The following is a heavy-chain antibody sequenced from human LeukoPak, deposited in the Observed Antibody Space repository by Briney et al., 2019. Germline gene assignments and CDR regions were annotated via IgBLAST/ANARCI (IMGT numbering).Heavy chain of an antibody. J-gene: IGHJ5*02. CDR3: AKSRSGSANWALQIFDI. D-gene: IGHD1-1*01. V-gene: IGHV3-7*03. CDR2: IKEDGSEK. CDR1: GFTFSTYW. Sequence: GGSLRLSCAASGFTFSTYWMTWVRQAPRKGLEWVANIKEDGSEKYYVDSVKGRFTISRDNAENSLFLQMNSLRAEDTAVYYCAKSRSGSANWALQIFDIWGQGTLVTVSA.